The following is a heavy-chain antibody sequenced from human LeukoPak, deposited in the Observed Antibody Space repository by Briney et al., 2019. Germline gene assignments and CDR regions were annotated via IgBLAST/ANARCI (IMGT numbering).Heavy chain of an antibody. CDR1: GGTFSSYE. CDR3: ARPLGYCSGGSCYSDAFDI. CDR2: IIPMFGTA. J-gene: IGHJ3*02. D-gene: IGHD2-15*01. Sequence: SVKVSCKASGGTFSSYEISWVRQAPGQGLEWMGGIIPMFGTAKYAQKFQGRVTITRNTSISTAYMELSSLRSEDTAVYYCARPLGYCSGGSCYSDAFDIWGQGTMVTVSS. V-gene: IGHV1-69*05.